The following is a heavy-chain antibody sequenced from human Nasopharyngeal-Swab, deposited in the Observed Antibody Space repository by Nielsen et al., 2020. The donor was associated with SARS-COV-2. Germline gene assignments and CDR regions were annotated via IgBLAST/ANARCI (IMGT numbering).Heavy chain of an antibody. V-gene: IGHV3-7*03. D-gene: IGHD3-22*01. J-gene: IGHJ3*02. Sequence: GGTLRLSCAASGFTFSSYWMSWVRQAPGKGLEWVANIKQDGSEKFYVDSVKGRFTISRDNAKNTLYLQMNSLRAEDTAVYYCARGDYCHRSGHSVDAFDIWGQGTMVTVS. CDR1: GFTFSSYW. CDR2: IKQDGSEK. CDR3: ARGDYCHRSGHSVDAFDI.